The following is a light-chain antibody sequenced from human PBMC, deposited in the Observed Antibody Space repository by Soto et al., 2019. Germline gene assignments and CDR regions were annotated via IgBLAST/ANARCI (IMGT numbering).Light chain of an antibody. Sequence: EIVLTQSPATLSLSPGERATLSCRASQSVSSYLAWYQQKPGQAPRLVIDDASNKATGIPARFSGSGSGTDFTLTISSLEPEDFAVYYCQQRSNWPLNFGGGTEVEIK. J-gene: IGKJ4*01. CDR3: QQRSNWPLN. CDR1: QSVSSY. V-gene: IGKV3-11*01. CDR2: DAS.